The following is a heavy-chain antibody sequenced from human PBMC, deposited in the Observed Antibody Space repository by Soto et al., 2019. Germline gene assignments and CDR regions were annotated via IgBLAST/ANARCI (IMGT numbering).Heavy chain of an antibody. CDR2: IYYSGST. V-gene: IGHV4-31*03. CDR1: GGSISSGGYY. Sequence: QVQLQESGPGLVKPSQTLSLTCTVSGGSISSGGYYWSWVRQHPGKGLEWIGYIYYSGSTYYNPSLKSRVTISVDTSKNQFSLKLSSVTAADTAVYYCARFQTVTTILFDYWGQGTLVTVSS. D-gene: IGHD4-4*01. CDR3: ARFQTVTTILFDY. J-gene: IGHJ4*02.